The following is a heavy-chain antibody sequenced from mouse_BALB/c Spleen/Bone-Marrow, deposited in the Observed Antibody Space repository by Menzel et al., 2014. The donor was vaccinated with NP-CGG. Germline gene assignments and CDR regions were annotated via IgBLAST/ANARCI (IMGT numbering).Heavy chain of an antibody. CDR1: GFSLSRYN. CDR3: ARNYYGIPYYFDY. Sequence: QVQLKDSGPGLVSPSQSLSITCTVSGFSLSRYNVHWVRQPPGKGLEWLGMIWNGGSTDYNSALKSRLSISKDNSKSQVSLKMNSLQTDDTAMYYCARNYYGIPYYFDYWGQGTTLTVSS. V-gene: IGHV2-6-4*01. D-gene: IGHD1-1*01. J-gene: IGHJ2*01. CDR2: IWNGGST.